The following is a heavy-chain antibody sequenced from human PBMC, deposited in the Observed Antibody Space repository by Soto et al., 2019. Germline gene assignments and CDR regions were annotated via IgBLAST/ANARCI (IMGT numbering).Heavy chain of an antibody. J-gene: IGHJ4*02. Sequence: EVQLLESGGGLVQPGGSLRLSCAASGFTFSSYAMSWVRQAPGKGLEWVSAISGSGGSTYYADSVKGRFTISRDNSKNTLYLQMNSLRAEDTAVYYCAKDILPIRGSGWYSHFDYWGQGTLVTVSS. CDR3: AKDILPIRGSGWYSHFDY. D-gene: IGHD6-19*01. CDR1: GFTFSSYA. V-gene: IGHV3-23*01. CDR2: ISGSGGST.